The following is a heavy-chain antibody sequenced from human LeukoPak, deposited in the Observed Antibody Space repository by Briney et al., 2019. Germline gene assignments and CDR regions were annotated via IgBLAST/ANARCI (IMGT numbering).Heavy chain of an antibody. D-gene: IGHD6-19*01. V-gene: IGHV3-21*01. CDR2: ISSSSYI. CDR1: GFSFSDYS. Sequence: GGSLRLSCGASGFSFSDYSMNWVRQAPGKGLEWVSSISSSSYIYYADSVKGRFTISRDNAKNSLYLQMNSLRAEDTAVYYCARDQPNPGIAVAYWGQGTLVTVSS. J-gene: IGHJ4*02. CDR3: ARDQPNPGIAVAY.